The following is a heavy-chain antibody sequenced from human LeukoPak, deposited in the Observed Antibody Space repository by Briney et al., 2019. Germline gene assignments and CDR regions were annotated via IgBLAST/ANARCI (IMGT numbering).Heavy chain of an antibody. CDR2: ISSSGSTI. CDR1: GFTFSSYE. D-gene: IGHD3-10*02. V-gene: IGHV3-48*03. J-gene: IGHJ6*02. CDR3: ASLGSGSYPNYGMDV. Sequence: PGGSLRLSCAASGFTFSSYEMNWVRQAPGKGLEWVSYISSSGSTIYYADSVKGRFTISRDNAKNSLYLQMNSLRAEDTAVYYCASLGSGSYPNYGMDVWGQGTTVTVS.